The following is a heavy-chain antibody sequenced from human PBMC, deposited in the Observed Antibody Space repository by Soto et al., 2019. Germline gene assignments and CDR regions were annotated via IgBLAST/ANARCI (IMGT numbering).Heavy chain of an antibody. D-gene: IGHD4-17*01. J-gene: IGHJ6*03. CDR2: IHNGGAA. CDR1: GGSVNSDNFS. Sequence: QLRLQESGPRLLRPSATLSLTCAVSGGSVNSDNFSWGWVRQPPGKGPEWVATIHNGGAANYNPSLGGRVSISMDTSRNEISMQLTSVTAADTSLYYCARLPPTVTPGRNFYFYMDVWGKGTTVTVSS. CDR3: ARLPPTVTPGRNFYFYMDV. V-gene: IGHV4-39*01.